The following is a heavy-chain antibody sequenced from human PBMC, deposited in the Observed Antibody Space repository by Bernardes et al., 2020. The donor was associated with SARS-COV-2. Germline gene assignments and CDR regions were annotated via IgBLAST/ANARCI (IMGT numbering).Heavy chain of an antibody. CDR2: ISGSASRP. Sequence: GGSLRLSCAASGFAFNNYAMNWVRQAPGKGLEWVSAISGSASRPSYADSVKGRFTISRDNSKNTLYLQLSSLRDEDTAVYYCAKGTSLAAVDMGGYGSQGTLVTVSP. CDR3: AKGTSLAAVDMGGY. J-gene: IGHJ4*02. CDR1: GFAFNNYA. D-gene: IGHD6-13*01. V-gene: IGHV3-23*01.